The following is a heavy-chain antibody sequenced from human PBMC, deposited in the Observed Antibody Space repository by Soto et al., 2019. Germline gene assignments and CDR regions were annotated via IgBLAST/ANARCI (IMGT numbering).Heavy chain of an antibody. V-gene: IGHV3-74*01. D-gene: IGHD6-13*01. Sequence: SLRLSCAASGFAFSSEWMHWVRQAPGKGLVWVSRIDPYDTGITYADSVKGRFTISRDNSKNTLYLQMNSLRAEDTAVYYCAKEGYSNYYYGMDVWGQGTTVTVSS. J-gene: IGHJ6*02. CDR2: IDPYDTGI. CDR3: AKEGYSNYYYGMDV. CDR1: GFAFSSEW.